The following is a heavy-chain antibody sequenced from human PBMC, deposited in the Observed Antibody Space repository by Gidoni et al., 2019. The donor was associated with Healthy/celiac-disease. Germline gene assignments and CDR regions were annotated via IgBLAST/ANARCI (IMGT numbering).Heavy chain of an antibody. V-gene: IGHV3-30*18. Sequence: QVQLVESGGGVVQPGRSLRRSCAASGFPFSSYGMHWVRQAPGKGLEWVAVISYDGSNKYYADSVKGRFTISRDNSKNTLYLQMNSLRAEDTAVYYCANSPGWGSYAWGYYYGMDVWGQGTTVTVSS. CDR2: ISYDGSNK. CDR1: GFPFSSYG. CDR3: ANSPGWGSYAWGYYYGMDV. D-gene: IGHD1-26*01. J-gene: IGHJ6*02.